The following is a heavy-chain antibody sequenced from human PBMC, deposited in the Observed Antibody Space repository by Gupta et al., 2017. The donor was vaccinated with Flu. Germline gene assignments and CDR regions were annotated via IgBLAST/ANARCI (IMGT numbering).Heavy chain of an antibody. J-gene: IGHJ5*02. D-gene: IGHD5-18*01. Sequence: EVQLVQSGAEVKKPGDSLKISCQASGDSLTNYWIGWVRQLPEKGLEWMGIIHPGDSNAQYSPSFQGQVIISADKSINAVYLQWRSLKASDTAIYYCAKRRYTNLSLKNWSDPWGQGTLVTVSS. CDR3: AKRRYTNLSLKNWSDP. V-gene: IGHV5-51*03. CDR2: IHPGDSNA. CDR1: GDSLTNYW.